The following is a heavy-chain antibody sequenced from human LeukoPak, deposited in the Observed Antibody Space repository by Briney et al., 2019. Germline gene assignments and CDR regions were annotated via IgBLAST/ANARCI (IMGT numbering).Heavy chain of an antibody. CDR3: ARAPAFSGWFDY. D-gene: IGHD6-19*01. V-gene: IGHV3-21*01. CDR2: ISSSSSYI. CDR1: GFTFSSYN. J-gene: IGHJ4*02. Sequence: GGSLRLSCAASGFTFSSYNMNWVRQAPGKGLEWVSSISSSSSYIYYADSVKGRFTISRDNAKNSLYLQMNSLRVEDTAVYYCARAPAFSGWFDYWGQGTLVTVSS.